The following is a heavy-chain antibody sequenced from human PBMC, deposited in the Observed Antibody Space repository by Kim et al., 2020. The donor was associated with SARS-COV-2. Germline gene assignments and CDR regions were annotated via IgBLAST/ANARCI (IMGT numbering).Heavy chain of an antibody. D-gene: IGHD6-19*01. Sequence: GGSLRLSCAASGFTFSSHWMHWVRQAPGKGLVWVSRINSDGSSTSYADSVKGRFTISRDNAKNTLYLQMNSLRADDTAVHYGARRQFSSGWYYFDYWGQG. CDR3: ARRQFSSGWYYFDY. CDR1: GFTFSSHW. J-gene: IGHJ4*02. V-gene: IGHV3-74*01. CDR2: INSDGSST.